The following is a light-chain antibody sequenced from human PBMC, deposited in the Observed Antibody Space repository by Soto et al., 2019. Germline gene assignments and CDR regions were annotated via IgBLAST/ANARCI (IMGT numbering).Light chain of an antibody. CDR2: EVS. V-gene: IGLV2-14*01. CDR1: SSDVGGYKY. CDR3: CSFALRSTLI. J-gene: IGLJ2*01. Sequence: QSALTQPASVSGSPGQSITISCTGTSSDVGGYKYVSWYQQHPGKAPKVMIYEVSNRPSGVSNRFSGSKSGNTASLTISGLQAEDEADYYCCSFALRSTLIFGGGTKLTVL.